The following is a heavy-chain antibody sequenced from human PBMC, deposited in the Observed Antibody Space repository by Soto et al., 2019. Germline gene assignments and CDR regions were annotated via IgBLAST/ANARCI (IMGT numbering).Heavy chain of an antibody. CDR2: IYRSGST. Sequence: SETLSLTCAVSGYSISTGYYWGWIRQPPGKGLEWIGSIYRSGSTYYNPSLKSRVTISMDMSKNQFSLKLTSVTAADTAVYYCARVAYFDTTGYYYFFDYWGQGAMVTVST. V-gene: IGHV4-38-2*01. CDR1: GYSISTGYY. D-gene: IGHD3-22*01. CDR3: ARVAYFDTTGYYYFFDY. J-gene: IGHJ4*02.